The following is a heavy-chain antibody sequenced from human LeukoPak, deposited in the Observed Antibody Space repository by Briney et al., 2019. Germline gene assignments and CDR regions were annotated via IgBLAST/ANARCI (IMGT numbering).Heavy chain of an antibody. CDR1: GFSLSTTTAD. V-gene: IGHV2-5*02. CDR2: IYWDDNK. CDR3: AHLRYLEYYFDY. J-gene: IGHJ4*02. Sequence: SGPTLVKPTQTLTLTCTFSGFSLSTTTADVGWIRQPPGKALEWLALIYWDDNKRYSPSLESRLTITSDTPKNQVVLTLTNLDPLDTATYYRAHLRYLEYYFDYWSQGTLVTVSS. D-gene: IGHD4-17*01.